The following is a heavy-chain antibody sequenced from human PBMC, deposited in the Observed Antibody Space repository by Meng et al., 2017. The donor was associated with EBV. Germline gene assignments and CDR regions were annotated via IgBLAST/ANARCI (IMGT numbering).Heavy chain of an antibody. CDR1: GYTFTSYG. Sequence: QCKRVQSGAEGKKPGASVKVSCKASGYTFTSYGISWVRQAPGQGLEWMGCISAYNGNTNYAQKLQGRVTMTTDTSTSTAYMELRSLRSDDTAVYYCARDGRLYDTPSPFDYWGQGTLVTVSS. V-gene: IGHV1-18*01. J-gene: IGHJ4*02. D-gene: IGHD3-22*01. CDR2: ISAYNGNT. CDR3: ARDGRLYDTPSPFDY.